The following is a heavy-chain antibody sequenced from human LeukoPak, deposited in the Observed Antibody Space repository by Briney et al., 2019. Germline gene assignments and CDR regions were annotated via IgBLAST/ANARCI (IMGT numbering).Heavy chain of an antibody. CDR2: IQSDGSYK. V-gene: IGHV3-33*08. D-gene: IGHD3-3*02. J-gene: IGHJ5*02. Sequence: GGSLRLSCAASGFTFSNYSMHWVRQAPGKGLEWVAVIQSDGSYKYYEDSLKGRFTISRDNFKNILYLQMNSLRAEDTAVYSCARDVDTSNHMSIFDPWGQGTLVTVSS. CDR1: GFTFSNYS. CDR3: ARDVDTSNHMSIFDP.